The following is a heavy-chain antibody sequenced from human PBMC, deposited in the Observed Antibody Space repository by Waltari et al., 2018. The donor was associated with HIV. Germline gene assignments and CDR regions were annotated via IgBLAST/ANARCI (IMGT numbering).Heavy chain of an antibody. V-gene: IGHV3-15*02. CDR3: TTFEMGTTRNF. CDR1: GITFKNAW. CDR2: IRSKTDGGAT. D-gene: IGHD1-26*01. J-gene: IGHJ4*02. Sequence: VQLVESGGALVTPGGSLKISCAVSGITFKNAWLSWVRQAPGKWLKWLGHIRSKTDGGATDYAAPLSGRFAISTDDFNNTMFLEMKTLKVDDTAVYYCTTFEMGTTRNFWGQGTLVTVSS.